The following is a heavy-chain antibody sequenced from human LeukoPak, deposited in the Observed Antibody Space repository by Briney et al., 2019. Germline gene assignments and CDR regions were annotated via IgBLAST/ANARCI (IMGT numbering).Heavy chain of an antibody. Sequence: SLRLSCAASGFPFSSYWMSWVRQAPGKGLEWVANIKQDGSEKYYVDSVKGRFTISRDNAKNSLYLQMNSLRAEDTAVYYCARVYWGDYFDYWGQGTLVTVSS. J-gene: IGHJ4*02. D-gene: IGHD3-16*01. CDR3: ARVYWGDYFDY. V-gene: IGHV3-7*01. CDR2: IKQDGSEK. CDR1: GFPFSSYW.